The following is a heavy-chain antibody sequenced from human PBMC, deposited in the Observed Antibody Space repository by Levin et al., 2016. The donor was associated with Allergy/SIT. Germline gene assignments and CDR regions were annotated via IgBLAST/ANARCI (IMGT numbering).Heavy chain of an antibody. J-gene: IGHJ5*02. Sequence: ASVKVSCKASGYTFTGYYMHWVRQAPGQGLEWMGWINPNSGGTNYAQKFQGRVTMTRDTSISTAYMELSRLRSDDTAVYYCARYRQSIAARPLNWFDPWGQGTLVTVSS. CDR1: GYTFTGYY. V-gene: IGHV1-2*02. D-gene: IGHD6-6*01. CDR2: INPNSGGT. CDR3: ARYRQSIAARPLNWFDP.